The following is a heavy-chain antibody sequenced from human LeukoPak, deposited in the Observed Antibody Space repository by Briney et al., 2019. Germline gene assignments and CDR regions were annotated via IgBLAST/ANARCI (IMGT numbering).Heavy chain of an antibody. D-gene: IGHD2-2*02. J-gene: IGHJ4*02. Sequence: SGGSLRLSCAASGFTFSSHGMHWVRQAPGKGLEWVAVIPYDGSNKYYADSVKGRFTISRDNSNNTLHLQMNSLRAEDTAVYYCAKITDRVVVVPVAIGNWGQGTLVTVSS. CDR2: IPYDGSNK. CDR1: GFTFSSHG. CDR3: AKITDRVVVVPVAIGN. V-gene: IGHV3-30*18.